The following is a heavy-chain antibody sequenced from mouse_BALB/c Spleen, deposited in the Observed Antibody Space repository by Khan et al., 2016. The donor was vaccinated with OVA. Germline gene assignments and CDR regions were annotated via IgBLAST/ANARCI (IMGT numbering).Heavy chain of an antibody. V-gene: IGHV1-77*01. CDR2: IDPGSNNT. J-gene: IGHJ3*01. Sequence: VELVESGAELARPGASVKLSCKASGYTFTDYNINWVKQRTGQSLEWIGEIDPGSNNTYYNQKFKGKATLTADKSSSTAYMQLSSLTSEDSAVYFCAREWGAWFTYWGQGTLVTVSA. CDR3: AREWGAWFTY. CDR1: GYTFTDYN.